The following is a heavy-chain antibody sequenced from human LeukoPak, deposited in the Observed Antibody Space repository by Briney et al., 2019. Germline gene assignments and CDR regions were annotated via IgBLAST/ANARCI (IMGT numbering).Heavy chain of an antibody. J-gene: IGHJ3*02. V-gene: IGHV4-38-2*02. Sequence: SETLSLTCTVSGYSISSGYYWGWIRQPPGKGLEWIGSIYHSGSTYYNPSLKSRVTISVDTSKNQFSLQLNSVTPEDTAVYYCARDSTGYQVGHDAFNIWGQGTMVTVSS. CDR1: GYSISSGYY. CDR3: ARDSTGYQVGHDAFNI. D-gene: IGHD1-1*01. CDR2: IYHSGST.